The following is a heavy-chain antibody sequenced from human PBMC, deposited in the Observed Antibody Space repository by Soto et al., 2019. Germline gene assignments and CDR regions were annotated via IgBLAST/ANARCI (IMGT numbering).Heavy chain of an antibody. CDR3: AREGMSRPRWVFDY. V-gene: IGHV3-64*01. CDR1: GFTFGSYP. CDR2: ISTHGDST. Sequence: EVQLVESGGGLVKPGGSLRLSCAASGFTFGSYPMHWVRQAPGKGLEYVSAISTHGDSTFYANSVKGRFTISRDNSKNTLYLQMGSLRAEDMGVYYCAREGMSRPRWVFDYWGQGTLVTVSS. D-gene: IGHD6-13*01. J-gene: IGHJ4*02.